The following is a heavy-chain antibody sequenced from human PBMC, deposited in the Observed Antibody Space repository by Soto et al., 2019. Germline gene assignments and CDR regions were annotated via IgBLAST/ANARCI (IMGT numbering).Heavy chain of an antibody. Sequence: SVKLSCKAPGVTFSSYAISSVRHAPRQGLEWMGGIIPIFGTANYAQKFQGRVTITADESTSTAYMELSSLRSEDTAVYYCARPRYSSSLEGNYLHYWGQGTLVTV. J-gene: IGHJ4*02. CDR3: ARPRYSSSLEGNYLHY. V-gene: IGHV1-69*13. D-gene: IGHD6-6*01. CDR1: GVTFSSYA. CDR2: IIPIFGTA.